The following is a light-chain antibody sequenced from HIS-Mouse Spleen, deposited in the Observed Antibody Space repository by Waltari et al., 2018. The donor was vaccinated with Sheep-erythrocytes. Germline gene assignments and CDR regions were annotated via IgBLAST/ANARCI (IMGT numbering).Light chain of an antibody. CDR3: YSAADNNLV. CDR2: KDS. V-gene: IGLV3-27*01. J-gene: IGLJ3*02. Sequence: SYELTQPSPVSVSPGQTASIPCPAHVLAKKYARWFQQTPGQAPVLVIYKDSERPPVIPERFSGSSSGTTVTLTISGAQVEDEADYYCYSAADNNLVFGGGTKLTVL. CDR1: VLAKKY.